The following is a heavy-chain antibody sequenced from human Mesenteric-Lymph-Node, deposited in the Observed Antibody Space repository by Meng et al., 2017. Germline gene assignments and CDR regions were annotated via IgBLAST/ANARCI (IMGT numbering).Heavy chain of an antibody. CDR1: GGSFSGYY. Sequence: QVQLQQGGAGLLKPSETLSLPCAVYGGSFSGYYWSWIRQPPGKGLEWIGEINHSGSTNYNPSLKSRVTISVDTSKNQFSLKLSSVTAADTAVYYCARRYGASAYNWFDPWGQGTLVTVSS. J-gene: IGHJ5*02. CDR3: ARRYGASAYNWFDP. D-gene: IGHD4-17*01. CDR2: INHSGST. V-gene: IGHV4-34*01.